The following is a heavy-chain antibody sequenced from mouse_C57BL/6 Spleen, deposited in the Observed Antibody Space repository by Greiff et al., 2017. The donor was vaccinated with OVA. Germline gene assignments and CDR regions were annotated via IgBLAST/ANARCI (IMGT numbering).Heavy chain of an antibody. CDR2: ISNLAYSI. J-gene: IGHJ4*01. CDR3: ARREGIYDYDGVYAMDY. CDR1: GFTFSDYG. Sequence: EVKLMESGGGLVQPGGSLKLSCAASGFTFSDYGMAWVRQAPRKGPEWVAFISNLAYSIYYADTVTGRFTISIENAKNTLYLEMSSLRSEDTAMYYCARREGIYDYDGVYAMDYWGQGTSVTVSS. D-gene: IGHD2-4*01. V-gene: IGHV5-15*04.